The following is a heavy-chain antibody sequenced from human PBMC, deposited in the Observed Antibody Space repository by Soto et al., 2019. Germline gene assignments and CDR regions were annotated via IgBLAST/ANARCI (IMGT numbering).Heavy chain of an antibody. CDR3: AKDVHLVVVRYFDY. J-gene: IGHJ4*02. CDR1: GFTFKSYA. D-gene: IGHD2-21*01. V-gene: IGHV3-23*01. CDR2: VSGRGDST. Sequence: EVQLLESGGGLVQPGGSLRLSCAASGFTFKSYAMSWVRQAPGKGLEWVSVVSGRGDSTYYADSVRGRFTISRDNSKNTVYLQMNSLRAKDTAVYYCAKDVHLVVVRYFDYWGQGTLVTVSS.